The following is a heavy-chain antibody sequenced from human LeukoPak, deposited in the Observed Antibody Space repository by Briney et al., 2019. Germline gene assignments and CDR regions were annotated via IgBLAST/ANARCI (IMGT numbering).Heavy chain of an antibody. D-gene: IGHD2-2*02. V-gene: IGHV3-11*04. CDR3: AKSNGRSCSSTSCYKDFYYYMDV. J-gene: IGHJ6*03. CDR1: GFTFSDYY. Sequence: PGGSLRLSCAASGFTFSDYYMSWIRQAPGKGLEWVSYISSSGSTIYYADSVKGRFTISRDNAKNTLYLQMNSLRAEDTAVYYCAKSNGRSCSSTSCYKDFYYYMDVWGKGTTVTVSS. CDR2: ISSSGSTI.